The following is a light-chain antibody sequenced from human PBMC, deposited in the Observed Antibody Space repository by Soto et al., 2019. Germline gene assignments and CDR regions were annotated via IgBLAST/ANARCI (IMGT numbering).Light chain of an antibody. V-gene: IGLV2-14*01. CDR1: SSDVGGYNY. CDR3: SSYTFSSTYV. CDR2: EVS. Sequence: QSALTQPASVSGSPGQSITISCTGTSSDVGGYNYVSWYQKHPGKAPKVMIYEVSNRPSGVSNRFSGSKSGNTASLTISGLQAEDEADYYGSSYTFSSTYVFGTGTKVTVL. J-gene: IGLJ1*01.